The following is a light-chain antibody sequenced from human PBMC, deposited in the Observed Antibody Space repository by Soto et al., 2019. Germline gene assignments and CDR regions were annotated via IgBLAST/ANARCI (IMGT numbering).Light chain of an antibody. J-gene: IGKJ1*01. CDR2: AVS. Sequence: EIMMTQSPGTLSASPGERATLSCRASQSVSSNLAWYQHKPGQAPRLLIYAVSTRATGIPARFSGSGSGTEFTLTISSLQSEDFAVYYCQQYNKWPRTFGQGTKVEIK. CDR1: QSVSSN. V-gene: IGKV3-15*01. CDR3: QQYNKWPRT.